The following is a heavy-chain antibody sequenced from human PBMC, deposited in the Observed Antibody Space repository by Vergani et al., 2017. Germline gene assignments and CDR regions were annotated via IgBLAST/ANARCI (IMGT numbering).Heavy chain of an antibody. CDR2: IIPIFGTA. CDR3: ARDISREWVLLPADY. CDR1: GGTFSSYA. Sequence: QVQLVQSGAEVKKPGSSVKVSCKASGGTFSSYAISWVRQAPGQGLGWMGGIIPIFGTANYAQKFQGRVTITADESTSAVYMELSSLRSEDTAVYYCARDISREWVLLPADYWGQGTLVTVSS. V-gene: IGHV1-69*12. J-gene: IGHJ4*02. D-gene: IGHD1-26*01.